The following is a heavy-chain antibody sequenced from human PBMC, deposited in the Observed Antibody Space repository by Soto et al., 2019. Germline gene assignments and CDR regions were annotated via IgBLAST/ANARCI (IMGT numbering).Heavy chain of an antibody. CDR3: AGESTTVVTPFSNWFDP. V-gene: IGHV1-18*01. J-gene: IGHJ5*02. D-gene: IGHD4-17*01. CDR1: GYTFTSYG. CDR2: ISAYNGNT. Sequence: ASVKVSCKASGYTFTSYGISWVRQAPGQGLEWMGWISAYNGNTNYAQKLQGRVTMTTDTSTSTAYMELRSLRSDDTAVYYCAGESTTVVTPFSNWFDPWGQGTLVTVSS.